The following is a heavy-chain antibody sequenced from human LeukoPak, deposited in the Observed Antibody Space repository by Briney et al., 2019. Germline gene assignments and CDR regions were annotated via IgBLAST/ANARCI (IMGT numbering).Heavy chain of an antibody. D-gene: IGHD2-15*01. J-gene: IGHJ4*02. CDR2: ISSAANTI. CDR3: MREDCSGGSCYSNRDPGNPDY. Sequence: GGSLRLSCAASGFTFSSYSMSWVRQAPGKGLEWVSYISSAANTIYYADSVQGRFTISRDNARKSVYLQMNSVRPEDTAVYYCMREDCSGGSCYSNRDPGNPDYWGQGTLVTVSS. V-gene: IGHV3-48*04. CDR1: GFTFSSYS.